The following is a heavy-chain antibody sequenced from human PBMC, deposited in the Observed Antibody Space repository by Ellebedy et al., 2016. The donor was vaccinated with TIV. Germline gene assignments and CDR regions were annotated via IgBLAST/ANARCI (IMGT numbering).Heavy chain of an antibody. V-gene: IGHV1-2*02. Sequence: ASVKVSCKASGYSFTGYYVHWVRQAPGQGLEWMGWINPYSGDTNYAQKFQGRVTMTGDTSIRTAYMELSRLTSDDTAVYYCARVPGSEDWFDPWGQGTLVTVSS. CDR2: INPYSGDT. CDR3: ARVPGSEDWFDP. CDR1: GYSFTGYY. J-gene: IGHJ5*02.